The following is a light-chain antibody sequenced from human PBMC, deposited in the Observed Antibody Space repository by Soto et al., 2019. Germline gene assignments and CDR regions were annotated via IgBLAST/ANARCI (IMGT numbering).Light chain of an antibody. V-gene: IGKV3-15*01. J-gene: IGKJ1*01. Sequence: EILMTQSPATLSVSPGERATLSCRASQSISNNLAWYHHKPGQAPRLLIYDAFTRATGIPARFSGSGSGTDFTLTISSLQSEDFAVFYCQQYNSGTETFGQGTNVDIK. CDR1: QSISNN. CDR2: DAF. CDR3: QQYNSGTET.